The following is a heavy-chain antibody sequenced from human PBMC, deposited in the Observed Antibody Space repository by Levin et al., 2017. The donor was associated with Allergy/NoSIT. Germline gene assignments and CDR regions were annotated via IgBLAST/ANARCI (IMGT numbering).Heavy chain of an antibody. D-gene: IGHD3-10*01. CDR2: ISSSSSYT. V-gene: IGHV3-11*05. CDR1: GFTFSDYY. Sequence: RAGGSLRLSCAASGFTFSDYYMSWIRQAPGKGLEWVSYISSSSSYTNYADSVKGRFTISRDNAKNSLYLQMNSLRAEDTAVYYCARDGIGALYGSGSYPYWGQGTLVTVSS. J-gene: IGHJ4*02. CDR3: ARDGIGALYGSGSYPY.